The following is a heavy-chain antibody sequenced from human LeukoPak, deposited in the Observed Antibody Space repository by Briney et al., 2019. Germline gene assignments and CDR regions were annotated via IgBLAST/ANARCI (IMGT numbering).Heavy chain of an antibody. Sequence: GGSLRLSCAASGFTFSNAWMSWVRQAPGRGLEWVGRIKSKTDGGTTDYAAPVKGRFTISRDDSKNTLYMRLNSLEVEDTAVYYCVQWLGRHWGQGTLITVSS. CDR2: IKSKTDGGTT. CDR1: GFTFSNAW. CDR3: VQWLGRH. J-gene: IGHJ4*02. V-gene: IGHV3-15*01. D-gene: IGHD6-19*01.